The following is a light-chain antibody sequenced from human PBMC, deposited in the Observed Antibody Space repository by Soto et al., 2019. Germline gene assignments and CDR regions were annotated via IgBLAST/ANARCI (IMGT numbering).Light chain of an antibody. V-gene: IGKV3-20*01. CDR1: QRVSSSS. J-gene: IGKJ1*01. CDR3: QQYSISST. CDR2: GVS. Sequence: ELVWTQSPATLSMSPGERATLSCRASQRVSSSSLALYQHKPGQSPRLLIFGVSSRATDIPDRFSGSGSGTEFTPTINRLEPEDFAVYFCQQYSISSTFGQGTKVDIK.